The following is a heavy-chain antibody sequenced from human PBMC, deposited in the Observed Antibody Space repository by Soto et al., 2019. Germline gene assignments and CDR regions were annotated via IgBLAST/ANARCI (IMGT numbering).Heavy chain of an antibody. V-gene: IGHV3-30-3*01. CDR3: ARPLWRNDYNWGYFDL. Sequence: QVQLVESGGGVVQPGRSLRLSCAASGFTFSSYAMHWVRQAPGKGLEWVAVISYDGSNKYYADSVKGRFTISRDNSKNPLFLQMNRLRTEDTAVYYCARPLWRNDYNWGYFDLWGRCTLVTVSS. CDR2: ISYDGSNK. D-gene: IGHD4-4*01. CDR1: GFTFSSYA. J-gene: IGHJ2*01.